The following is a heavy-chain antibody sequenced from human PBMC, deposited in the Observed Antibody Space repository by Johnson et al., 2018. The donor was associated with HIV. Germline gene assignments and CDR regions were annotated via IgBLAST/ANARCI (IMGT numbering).Heavy chain of an antibody. CDR2: ISWNSGSI. V-gene: IGHV3-9*01. D-gene: IGHD3-10*01. Sequence: EVQLVESGGGLVQPGRSLRLSCAASGFTFDDYAMHWVRQAPGKGLEWVAGISWNSGSIGYADSVKGRFTISRDNAKNSLYLQMNRLKAKDTALYSCAKGTVGGYYGSGRVAFDIWGQGTMVTVSS. CDR3: AKGTVGGYYGSGRVAFDI. CDR1: GFTFDDYA. J-gene: IGHJ3*02.